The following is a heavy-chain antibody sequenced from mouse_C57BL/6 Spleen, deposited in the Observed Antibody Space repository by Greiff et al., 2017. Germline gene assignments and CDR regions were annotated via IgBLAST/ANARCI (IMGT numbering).Heavy chain of an antibody. J-gene: IGHJ3*01. CDR3: ERETGAFAY. V-gene: IGHV1-82*01. CDR1: GYAFSSSW. CDR2: IYPGDGDT. Sequence: QVQLQQSGPELVKPGASVKISCKASGYAFSSSWMNWVKQRPGKGLEWIGRIYPGDGDTNYNGKFKGKATLTADKSSSTAYMQLSRLTSEDSAVYFCERETGAFAYWGQGPLVTVS.